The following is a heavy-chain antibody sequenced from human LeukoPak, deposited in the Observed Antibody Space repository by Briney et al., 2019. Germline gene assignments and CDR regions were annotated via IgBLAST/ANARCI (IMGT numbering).Heavy chain of an antibody. CDR1: GGTFSSYA. CDR2: IIPILGIA. D-gene: IGHD2-15*01. V-gene: IGHV1-69*04. Sequence: SVKVSCKASGGTFSSYAISWVRQAPGQGLEWMGRIIPILGIANYAQKFQGRVTITADKSTSTAYMELSSLRSEDTAVYYCARDAPSLGYCSGGSCSLDYWGQGTLVTVSS. CDR3: ARDAPSLGYCSGGSCSLDY. J-gene: IGHJ4*02.